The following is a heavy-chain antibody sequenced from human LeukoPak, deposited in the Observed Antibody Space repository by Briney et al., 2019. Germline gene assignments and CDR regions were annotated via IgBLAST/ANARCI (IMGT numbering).Heavy chain of an antibody. CDR3: ARGRGILTGYPDY. CDR1: GGTFSSYA. D-gene: IGHD3-9*01. J-gene: IGHJ4*02. CDR2: IIPILGIA. V-gene: IGHV1-69*04. Sequence: ASVKVSCKASGGTFSSYAISWVRQAPGQGLEWMGRIIPILGIANYAQKFQGRVTITADKSTSTAYMELSSLRSEDTAVYYCARGRGILTGYPDYWGQGTLVTVSS.